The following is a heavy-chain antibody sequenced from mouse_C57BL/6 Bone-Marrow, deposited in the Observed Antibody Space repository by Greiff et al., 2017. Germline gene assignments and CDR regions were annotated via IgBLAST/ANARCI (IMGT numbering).Heavy chain of an antibody. V-gene: IGHV1-26*01. Sequence: EVQLQQSGPELVKPGASVKISCKASGYTFTDYYMNWVKQSHGKSLEWIGDINPNNGGTSYNQKFKGKATLTVDKSSSTAYMELRSLTSEDSAVYYCARSRITTVDYCGQGTTLTVSS. CDR3: ARSRITTVDY. CDR1: GYTFTDYY. CDR2: INPNNGGT. D-gene: IGHD1-1*01. J-gene: IGHJ2*01.